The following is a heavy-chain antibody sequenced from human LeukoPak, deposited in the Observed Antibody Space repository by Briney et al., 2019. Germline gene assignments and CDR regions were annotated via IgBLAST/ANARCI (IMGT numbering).Heavy chain of an antibody. J-gene: IGHJ4*02. CDR1: GYTFTSYG. CDR3: ARDYYYDSSGYYETQEFDY. Sequence: ASVKVSCKASGYTFTSYGISWVRQAPGQGLEWMGWISAYNGNTNYAQKLQGRVTMTRNTSISTAYMELSSLRSEDTAVYYCARDYYYDSSGYYETQEFDYWGQGTLVTVSS. V-gene: IGHV1-18*01. D-gene: IGHD3-22*01. CDR2: ISAYNGNT.